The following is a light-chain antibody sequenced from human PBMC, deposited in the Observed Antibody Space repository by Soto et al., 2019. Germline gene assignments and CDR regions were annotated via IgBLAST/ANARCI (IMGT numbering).Light chain of an antibody. V-gene: IGLV2-14*01. CDR1: SSDVGGYNF. Sequence: QSALTQPASVSGSPEQSITISCTGTSSDVGGYNFVSWYQHHPGKAPKLLLYEVNNRPSGASNRFSGSTSGNTASLTISGLQAEDEADYYCSSYTSRTTLVVFGGGTKLTVL. J-gene: IGLJ2*01. CDR3: SSYTSRTTLVV. CDR2: EVN.